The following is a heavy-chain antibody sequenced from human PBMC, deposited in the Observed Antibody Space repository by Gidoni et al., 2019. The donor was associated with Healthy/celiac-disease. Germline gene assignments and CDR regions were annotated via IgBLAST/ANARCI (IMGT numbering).Heavy chain of an antibody. CDR1: GGSISSSSYY. D-gene: IGHD1-26*01. J-gene: IGHJ3*02. V-gene: IGHV4-39*01. Sequence: QLQLQESGPGLVKPSETLSLTCTVSGGSISSSSYYWGWIRPPPGKGLEWIGSIYYSGSTYYNPSLKSRVTISVDTSKNQFSLKLSSVTAADTAVYYCARIGADLDAFDIWGQGTMVTVSS. CDR2: IYYSGST. CDR3: ARIGADLDAFDI.